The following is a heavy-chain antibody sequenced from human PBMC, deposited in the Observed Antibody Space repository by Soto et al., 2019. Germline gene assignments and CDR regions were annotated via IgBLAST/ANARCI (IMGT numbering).Heavy chain of an antibody. CDR1: GGTFSSYA. D-gene: IGHD6-13*01. V-gene: IGHV1-69*12. J-gene: IGHJ6*02. CDR3: AKDRAAAGLYYYYGMEV. CDR2: IIPIFGTT. Sequence: QVQLVQSGAEVKKPGSSVKVSCKASGGTFSSYAISWVRQAPGQGLEWMGGIIPIFGTTNYAQKFRGRVTITADESTCTAYMVLGSLSSEVTAVNYCAKDRAAAGLYYYYGMEVWGQGTTVTVS.